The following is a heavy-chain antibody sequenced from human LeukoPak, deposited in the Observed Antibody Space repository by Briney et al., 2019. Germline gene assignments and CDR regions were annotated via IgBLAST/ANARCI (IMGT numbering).Heavy chain of an antibody. CDR2: ISGSGGST. CDR1: GFTVSSNY. V-gene: IGHV3-23*01. Sequence: RAGGSLRLSCAASGFTVSSNYMSWVRQAPGKGLEWVSAISGSGGSTYYADSVKGRFTISRDNSKNTLYLQMNSLRAEDTAVYYCAREYRATVTTSRFDPWGQGTLVTVSS. D-gene: IGHD4-17*01. J-gene: IGHJ5*02. CDR3: AREYRATVTTSRFDP.